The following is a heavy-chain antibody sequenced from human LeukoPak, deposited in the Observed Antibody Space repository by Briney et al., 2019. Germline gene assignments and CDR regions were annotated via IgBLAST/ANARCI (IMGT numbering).Heavy chain of an antibody. J-gene: IGHJ3*01. CDR1: GFTLSNVW. CDR2: IRNKANSYTT. Sequence: PGGSLKLSCAASGFTLSNVWMSWVRQAPGKGLEWVGRIRNKANSYTTEYVASVKGRFTISRDDSKNLLSLQMNGLNTEDTAMYYCASNVDSGVDVWGQGKMVTVSS. CDR3: ASNVDSGVDV. V-gene: IGHV3-72*01. D-gene: IGHD5-12*01.